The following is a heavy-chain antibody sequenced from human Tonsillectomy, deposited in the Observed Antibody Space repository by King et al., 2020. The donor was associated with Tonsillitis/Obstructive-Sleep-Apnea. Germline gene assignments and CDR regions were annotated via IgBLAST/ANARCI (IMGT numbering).Heavy chain of an antibody. D-gene: IGHD1-26*01. CDR3: TTGKLPGYYFDY. J-gene: IGHJ4*02. CDR1: GFTFINAW. Sequence: VQLVESGGGLVKPGGSLRLSFAASGFTFINAWISWGRQAPVKGLEWVGRIKSKTDCGTTDYAAPVKGRFTISRDDSKNTLYLQMNSLKTEDTAVYYCTTGKLPGYYFDYWGQGTLVTVSS. V-gene: IGHV3-15*01. CDR2: IKSKTDCGTT.